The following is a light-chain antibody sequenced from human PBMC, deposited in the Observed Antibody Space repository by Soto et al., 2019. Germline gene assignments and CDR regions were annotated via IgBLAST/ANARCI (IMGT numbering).Light chain of an antibody. CDR1: SSDVGGSNY. V-gene: IGLV2-14*03. CDR2: DVN. CDR3: SSYTSSSTLV. J-gene: IGLJ2*01. Sequence: QSALTQPASVSGSPGQSITISCTGTSSDVGGSNYVSWYQQYPGKAPKLMIYDVNNRPSGVSSRFSGSKSGNTASLTISGLQAEDEAEYFCSSYTSSSTLVFGGGTKVTVL.